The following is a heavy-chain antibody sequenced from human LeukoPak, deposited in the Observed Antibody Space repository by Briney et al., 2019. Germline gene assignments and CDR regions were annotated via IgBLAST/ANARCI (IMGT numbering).Heavy chain of an antibody. D-gene: IGHD3-3*01. V-gene: IGHV4-59*01. CDR3: ARGSGYDFWSGYGCFDY. J-gene: IGHJ4*02. CDR2: IYYSGST. Sequence: PSETLSLTCTVSGGSISSYYWSWIRQPPGKGLEWIGYIYYSGSTNYNPSLKSRVTISVDTSKNQFSLKLSSVTAADTAVYYCARGSGYDFWSGYGCFDYWGQGTLVTVSS. CDR1: GGSISSYY.